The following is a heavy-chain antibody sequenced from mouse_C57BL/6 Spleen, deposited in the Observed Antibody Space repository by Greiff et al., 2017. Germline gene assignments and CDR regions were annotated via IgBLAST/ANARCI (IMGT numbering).Heavy chain of an antibody. V-gene: IGHV5-12*01. CDR2: ISNGGGST. CDR1: GFTFSDYY. J-gene: IGHJ4*01. Sequence: EVKLMESGGGLVQPGGSLKLSCAASGFTFSDYYMYWVRQTPEKRLEWVAYISNGGGSTYYPDTVKGRFTISRDNAKNTLYLQMSRLKSEDTAMYYCARRMVTTWDYAMDYWGQGTSVTVSS. D-gene: IGHD2-3*01. CDR3: ARRMVTTWDYAMDY.